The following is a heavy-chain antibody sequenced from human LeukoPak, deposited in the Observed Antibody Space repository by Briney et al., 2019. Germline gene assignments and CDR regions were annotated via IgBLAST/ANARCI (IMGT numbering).Heavy chain of an antibody. CDR3: TTYDPSNYYGMDV. V-gene: IGHV3-49*04. D-gene: IGHD5-12*01. CDR2: IRSKAYGGTT. Sequence: GGSLRLSCTASGFTFGDYAMTWVRQAPGKGLEWVGFIRSKAYGGTTEFAASVKGRFTISRDDSKSMAYLQMNSLKTEDTAVYYCTTYDPSNYYGMDVWGQGTTVTVS. CDR1: GFTFGDYA. J-gene: IGHJ6*02.